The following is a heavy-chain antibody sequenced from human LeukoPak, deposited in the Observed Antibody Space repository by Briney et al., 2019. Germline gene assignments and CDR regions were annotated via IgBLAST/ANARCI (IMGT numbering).Heavy chain of an antibody. V-gene: IGHV1-2*02. Sequence: ASVEVSCKASGYTFTGYYMHWVRQAPGQGLEWMGWINPNSGGTNYAQKFQGRVTMTRDTSISTAYMELSRLRSDDTAVYYCARDLSSGWYRGDYWGQGTLVTVSS. D-gene: IGHD6-19*01. CDR3: ARDLSSGWYRGDY. CDR1: GYTFTGYY. J-gene: IGHJ4*02. CDR2: INPNSGGT.